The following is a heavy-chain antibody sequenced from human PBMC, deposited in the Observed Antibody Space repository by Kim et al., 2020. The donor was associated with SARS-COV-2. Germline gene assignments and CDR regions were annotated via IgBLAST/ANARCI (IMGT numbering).Heavy chain of an antibody. D-gene: IGHD2-15*01. V-gene: IGHV3-30*18. J-gene: IGHJ4*02. CDR1: GFTFSTYA. CDR3: AQGTMVARQFFAY. CDR2: ISFDGTDK. Sequence: GGSLRLSCEPSGFTFSTYAMHWVRQAPGKGLEWVAAISFDGTDKYYGGSVKGRFTVSRDNSKNTLYLQVNSLRSEDTGVYYCAQGTMVARQFFAYWGQGTLVTVSS.